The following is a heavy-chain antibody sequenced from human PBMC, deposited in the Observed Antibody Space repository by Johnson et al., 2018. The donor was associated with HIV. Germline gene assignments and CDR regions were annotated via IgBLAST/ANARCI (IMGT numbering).Heavy chain of an antibody. J-gene: IGHJ3*02. D-gene: IGHD3-9*01. CDR3: ATGAFDWLGDAFDI. Sequence: VQLVESGGGVVRPGGSLRLSCAASGFIFNNYWMSWVRQAPGKGLEWVANIKQDGSDKTYVDSVKGRLPISRDNANNSLYLQMNSLRAEDTAVYYCATGAFDWLGDAFDIWGQGTMVTVSS. CDR1: GFIFNNYW. CDR2: IKQDGSDK. V-gene: IGHV3-7*01.